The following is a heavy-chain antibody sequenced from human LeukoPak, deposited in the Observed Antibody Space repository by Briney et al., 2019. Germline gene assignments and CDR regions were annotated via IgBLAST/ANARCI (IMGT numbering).Heavy chain of an antibody. V-gene: IGHV1-46*01. D-gene: IGHD3/OR15-3a*01. CDR2: IDPSGGST. CDR3: ANGRVPKYFDY. J-gene: IGHJ4*02. CDR1: GYTFTSYY. Sequence: ASVKVSCKASGYTFTSYYMHWVRPAPGQGLEWVGMIDPSGGSTSYAQKFQGRVTMTSDTSTSTVYMELSSLRSEDTAVFYCANGRVPKYFDYWGQGTLVTVSS.